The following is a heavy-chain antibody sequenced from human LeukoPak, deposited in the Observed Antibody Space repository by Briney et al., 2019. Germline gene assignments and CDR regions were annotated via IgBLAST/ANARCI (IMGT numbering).Heavy chain of an antibody. J-gene: IGHJ4*02. D-gene: IGHD3-22*01. CDR2: LYYSGSA. CDR3: ARQSRSGYYSRLDYFDY. CDR1: GGSITNNNYY. Sequence: SETLSLTCTVSGGSITNNNYYWDWIRQPPGKGLEWIGNLYYSGSAHYNPSLKSRVTISVDTSKNQFSLKLSSVTAADTAVYYCARQSRSGYYSRLDYFDYWGQGTLVTVSS. V-gene: IGHV4-39*01.